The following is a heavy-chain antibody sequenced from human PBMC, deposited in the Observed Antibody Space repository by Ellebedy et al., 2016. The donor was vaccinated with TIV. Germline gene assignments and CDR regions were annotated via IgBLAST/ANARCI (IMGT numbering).Heavy chain of an antibody. Sequence: GGSLRLSCAASGFTFSSYWMNWVREAPGKGLEWVANIKQDGTEKYYVDSVKGRFTISRDNAKNSLYLQMNSLRAEDTAVYYCARDRGSSSWTPLGYWGQGTLVTVSS. J-gene: IGHJ4*02. CDR1: GFTFSSYW. D-gene: IGHD2-2*01. V-gene: IGHV3-7*01. CDR2: IKQDGTEK. CDR3: ARDRGSSSWTPLGY.